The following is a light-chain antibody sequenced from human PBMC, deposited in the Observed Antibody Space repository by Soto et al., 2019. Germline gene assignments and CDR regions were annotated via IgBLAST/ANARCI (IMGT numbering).Light chain of an antibody. CDR1: QSVSSSY. Sequence: PGAQYLTSVERATHYRKASQSVSSSYLAWYQQKPGQAPRLLIYGASSRATGIPDRFSGSGSGTDFTRTISWLWPVDFAVYYCRQYISDDTFVQGTKVDIK. CDR2: GAS. V-gene: IGKV3-20*01. J-gene: IGKJ1*01. CDR3: RQYISDDT.